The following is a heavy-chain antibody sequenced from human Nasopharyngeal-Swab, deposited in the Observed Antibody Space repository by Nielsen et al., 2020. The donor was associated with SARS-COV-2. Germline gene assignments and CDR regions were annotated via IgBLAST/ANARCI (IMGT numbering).Heavy chain of an antibody. J-gene: IGHJ4*02. V-gene: IGHV3-30-3*02. CDR3: AKDRGGRSLDS. CDR1: GFNFTSYA. Sequence: GGSLRLSCSASGFNFTSYAIHCVRQPPGKGLEWVAVVSYDGTNTFYADSVKGRLAISRDNSKSTASLQMNSLRGEDTAVYYCAKDRGGRSLDSWGQGTLVTVSS. CDR2: VSYDGTNT. D-gene: IGHD3-16*01.